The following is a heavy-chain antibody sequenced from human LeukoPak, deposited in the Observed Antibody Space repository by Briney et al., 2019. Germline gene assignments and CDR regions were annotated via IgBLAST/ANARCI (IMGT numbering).Heavy chain of an antibody. CDR3: AREGLRDGHKLFDY. V-gene: IGHV3-30*04. Sequence: PGGSLRLSCAASGFTFSSYAMHWVRQAPGKGLEWVAVISYDGSNKYYADSVKGRFTISRDNSKNTLYLQMNSLRPEDTAVFYCAREGLRDGHKLFDYWGQGTLVTVSS. J-gene: IGHJ4*02. CDR1: GFTFSSYA. D-gene: IGHD5-24*01. CDR2: ISYDGSNK.